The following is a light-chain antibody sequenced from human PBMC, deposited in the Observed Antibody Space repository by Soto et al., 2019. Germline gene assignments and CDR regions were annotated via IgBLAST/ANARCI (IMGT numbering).Light chain of an antibody. V-gene: IGKV3-11*01. CDR3: QQRSNTRT. CDR1: QSVSSY. Sequence: EIGLTQSPATLSLSPRERSTLSCRASQSVSSYLAWYQQKPGQAPRLLIYDASNRATGIPARFSGSGSGTDLTLTIRSLEPEDFAVYYCQQRSNTRTFGQGTRLEI. CDR2: DAS. J-gene: IGKJ5*01.